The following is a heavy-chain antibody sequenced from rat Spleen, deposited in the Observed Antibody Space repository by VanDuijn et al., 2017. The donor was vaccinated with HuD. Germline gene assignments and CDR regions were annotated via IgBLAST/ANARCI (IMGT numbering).Heavy chain of an antibody. CDR2: ISSGGGGT. V-gene: IGHV5-31*01. D-gene: IGHD1-9*01. J-gene: IGHJ2*01. CDR3: VRHGYTRYYFDY. Sequence: EVQLVESGGGLVQPGRSLKLSCAASGFTFNNYWMTWIRQAPGKGLEWVASISSGGGGTYYADSVEGRFTISRDNAKSTLYLQMDSLRSEDTATYYCVRHGYTRYYFDYWGQGVMVTVSS. CDR1: GFTFNNYW.